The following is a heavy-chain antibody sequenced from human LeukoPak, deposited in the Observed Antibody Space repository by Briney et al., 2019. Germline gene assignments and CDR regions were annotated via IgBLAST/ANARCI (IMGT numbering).Heavy chain of an antibody. CDR2: ISSSSSTI. D-gene: IGHD3-16*02. V-gene: IGHV3-48*01. CDR1: GFTFSSYS. J-gene: IGHJ4*02. Sequence: PGGSLRLSCAASGFTFSSYSMNWVRQAPGKGLEWVSYISSSSSTIYYADSVKGRFTISRDNAKNSLYLQMNSLRAEDTAVYYCARDSLSEGYYFDYWGQGTLVTVSS. CDR3: ARDSLSEGYYFDY.